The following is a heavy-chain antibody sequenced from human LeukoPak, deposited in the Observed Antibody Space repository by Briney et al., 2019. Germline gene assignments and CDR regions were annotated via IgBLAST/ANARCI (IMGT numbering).Heavy chain of an antibody. CDR3: ASGYCSSTSCYGDLFDY. D-gene: IGHD2-2*03. Sequence: ASVKVSCKASGYTFTSYGISWVRQAPGQGLEWMGWISAYNGNTNYAQKLQGRVTMTTDTSTSTAYMELRSLRSDDTAVYYCASGYCSSTSCYGDLFDYWGQGTLVTVSS. V-gene: IGHV1-18*01. CDR2: ISAYNGNT. CDR1: GYTFTSYG. J-gene: IGHJ4*02.